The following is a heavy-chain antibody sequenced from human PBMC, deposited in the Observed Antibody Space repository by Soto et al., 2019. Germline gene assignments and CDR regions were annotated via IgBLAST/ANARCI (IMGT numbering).Heavy chain of an antibody. Sequence: SETLSLTCTVSGGSISSSSYYWGWIRQPPGKGLEWIGSIYYSGSTYYNPSLKSRVTISVDTSKNQFSLKLSSVTAADTAVYYCARHVPKRYCSSTSCYAGGGAAYYYYYYMDVWGKGTTVTVSS. CDR2: IYYSGST. V-gene: IGHV4-39*01. CDR1: GGSISSSSYY. J-gene: IGHJ6*03. D-gene: IGHD2-2*01. CDR3: ARHVPKRYCSSTSCYAGGGAAYYYYYYMDV.